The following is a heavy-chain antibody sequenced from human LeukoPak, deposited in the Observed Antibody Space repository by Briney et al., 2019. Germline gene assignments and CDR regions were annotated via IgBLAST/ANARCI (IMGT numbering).Heavy chain of an antibody. V-gene: IGHV3-11*01. D-gene: IGHD4-17*01. CDR3: AREGDMTTVTKSSNFDY. CDR2: IRSSGSTI. Sequence: GGSLRLSCAASGFTFSDYYMSWVHQAPGKGLGWVSYIRSSGSTIYYADSVKDRFTISRDNAKNSLYLQMNSLRAEDTAVYYCAREGDMTTVTKSSNFDYWGQGTLVTVSS. J-gene: IGHJ4*02. CDR1: GFTFSDYY.